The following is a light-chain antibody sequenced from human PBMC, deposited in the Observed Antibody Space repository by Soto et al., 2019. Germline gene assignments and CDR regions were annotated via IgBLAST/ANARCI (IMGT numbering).Light chain of an antibody. J-gene: IGLJ2*01. CDR2: EVS. CDR1: SSDVGGYNY. V-gene: IGLV2-14*01. CDR3: SSYTSSSTLVV. Sequence: QSALTQPASVSGSPGQSITISCTGTSSDVGGYNYVSWYQQHPGKAPKFMIYEVSNRPSGVSNRFSGSKSGNTASLTISGLQAEDEADYYCSSYTSSSTLVVLGGGTQLTVL.